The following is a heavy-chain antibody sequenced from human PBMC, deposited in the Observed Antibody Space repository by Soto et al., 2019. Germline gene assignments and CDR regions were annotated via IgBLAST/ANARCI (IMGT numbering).Heavy chain of an antibody. D-gene: IGHD6-19*01. Sequence: QVLLVESGGGVVQPGRSLRLSCAASGFTFSSYGMHWVRQAPGKGLEWVAVISYDGSNKYYADSVKGRFTISRDNSKNTLYLQMNSLRAEDTAVYYCAKGSGWYDYWGQGTLVTVSS. CDR3: AKGSGWYDY. CDR1: GFTFSSYG. J-gene: IGHJ4*02. V-gene: IGHV3-30*18. CDR2: ISYDGSNK.